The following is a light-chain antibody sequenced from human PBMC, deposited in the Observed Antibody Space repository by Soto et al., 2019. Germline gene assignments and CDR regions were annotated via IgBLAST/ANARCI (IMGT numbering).Light chain of an antibody. CDR3: CSYAGSSTLV. J-gene: IGLJ1*01. CDR2: EGS. V-gene: IGLV2-23*01. CDR1: SSDVGSYNI. Sequence: QSVLTQPASVSGSHGQSITISCTATSSDVGSYNIVSCYQQHPGKAPKLMMYEGSKRPSGASHRFSGSKSGNTPSLTICRLQAEDEADYDCCSYAGSSTLVFGTGTKVTVL.